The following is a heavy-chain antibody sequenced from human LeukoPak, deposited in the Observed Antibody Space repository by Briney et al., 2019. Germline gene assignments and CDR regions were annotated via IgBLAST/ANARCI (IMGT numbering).Heavy chain of an antibody. CDR1: GFTFSSYE. CDR3: AMAPGERVFDY. D-gene: IGHD7-27*01. V-gene: IGHV3-48*03. Sequence: GGSLRLSCAASGFTFSSYEMNWVRQAPGKGLEWVSYISSSGSTIYYADSVKGRFTISRDNAKNSLYLQMNSLRAEDTAVYYCAMAPGERVFDYWGQGTLVTVSS. CDR2: ISSSGSTI. J-gene: IGHJ4*02.